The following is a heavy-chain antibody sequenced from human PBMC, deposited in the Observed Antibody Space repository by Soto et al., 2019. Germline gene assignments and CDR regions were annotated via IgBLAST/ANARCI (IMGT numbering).Heavy chain of an antibody. V-gene: IGHV4-31*03. J-gene: IGHJ5*02. CDR1: GGSISSGGYY. CDR2: IYYSGST. CDR3: ASSYFYGSGSQTKIHNWFDP. D-gene: IGHD3-10*01. Sequence: PSETLSLTCTVSGGSISSGGYYWSWIRQHPGKGLEWIGYIYYSGSTYYNPSLKSRVTISVDTSKNQFSLKLSSVTAADTAVYYCASSYFYGSGSQTKIHNWFDPWGQGTLVTVSS.